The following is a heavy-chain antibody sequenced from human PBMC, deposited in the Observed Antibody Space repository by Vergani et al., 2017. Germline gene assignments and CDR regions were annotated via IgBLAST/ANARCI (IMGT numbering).Heavy chain of an antibody. Sequence: QVQLVQSGAEVKKPGASVKVSCKASGYTFTSYGISWVRQAPGQGLEWMGWISAYNGNTNYAQKLQGRVTMTTDTSTSTAYMELSSLRSEDTAVYYCAREVDYGGNSGGAFDIWGQGTMVTVSS. CDR3: AREVDYGGNSGGAFDI. CDR1: GYTFTSYG. J-gene: IGHJ3*02. V-gene: IGHV1-18*01. D-gene: IGHD4-23*01. CDR2: ISAYNGNT.